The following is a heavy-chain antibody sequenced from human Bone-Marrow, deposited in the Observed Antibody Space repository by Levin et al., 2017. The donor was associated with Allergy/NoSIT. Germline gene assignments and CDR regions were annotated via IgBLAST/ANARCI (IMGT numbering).Heavy chain of an antibody. J-gene: IGHJ4*02. D-gene: IGHD2-15*01. CDR3: AKDRYTCSGGSCYFFDY. V-gene: IGHV3-30*18. CDR1: GFTFRNYA. CDR2: ISLDGNTQ. Sequence: GESLKISCAVSGFTFRNYAMHWVRQAPGRGLEWVAFISLDGNTQYYADSVKGRFTVSRDNSNNTLHLQMNSLRVEDTATYYCAKDRYTCSGGSCYFFDYWGQGALVTVSS.